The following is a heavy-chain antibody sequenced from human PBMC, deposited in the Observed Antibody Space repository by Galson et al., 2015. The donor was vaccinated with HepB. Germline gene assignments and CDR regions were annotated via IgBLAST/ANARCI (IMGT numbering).Heavy chain of an antibody. Sequence: CAISGDSVSSNSAAWNWIRQSPSRGLEWLGRTYYRFKWYYDYAVSVKSRITINPDITKNQFSLQLNSVTPEDTAAYYCARNVYYDTSGYYYKPGWIDPWGQGTLVTVSS. CDR2: TYYRFKWYY. CDR1: GDSVSSNSAA. J-gene: IGHJ5*02. CDR3: ARNVYYDTSGYYYKPGWIDP. V-gene: IGHV6-1*01. D-gene: IGHD3-22*01.